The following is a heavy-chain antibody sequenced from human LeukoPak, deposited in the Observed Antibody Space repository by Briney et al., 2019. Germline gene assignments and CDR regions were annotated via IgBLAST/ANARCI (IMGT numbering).Heavy chain of an antibody. CDR3: ARLKAAAGSNFDY. Sequence: GGSLRLSCAASGFTFDDYGMSWVRQAPGKGLEWVSGINWNGGSTSYADSVKGRFTISRDTAKNSLHLQMNSLRAEDTALYYCARLKAAAGSNFDYWGQGTLVTVSS. V-gene: IGHV3-20*04. CDR2: INWNGGST. CDR1: GFTFDDYG. J-gene: IGHJ4*02. D-gene: IGHD6-13*01.